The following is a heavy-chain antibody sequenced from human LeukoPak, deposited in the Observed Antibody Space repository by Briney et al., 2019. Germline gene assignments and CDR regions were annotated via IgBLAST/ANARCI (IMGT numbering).Heavy chain of an antibody. D-gene: IGHD3-10*01. CDR1: GFTFSTYS. V-gene: IGHV3-48*01. CDR3: ASGVDT. Sequence: GGSLRLSCAASGFTFSTYSMNWVRQAPGKGLEWVSHISSSGSTISYAASVRGRFTFSGDNTKHSLYLQMNSLTADDTAVYCCASGVDTWGQGTLVTVSS. CDR2: ISSSGSTI. J-gene: IGHJ5*02.